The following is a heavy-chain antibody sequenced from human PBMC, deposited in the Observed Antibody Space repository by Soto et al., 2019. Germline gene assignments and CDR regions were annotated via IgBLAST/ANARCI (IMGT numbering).Heavy chain of an antibody. CDR2: IYYSGST. CDR3: ARQASGSYHVFDY. D-gene: IGHD1-26*01. V-gene: IGHV4-39*01. Sequence: PSETLSLTCTVSGVSISSSSYYWGWIRQPPGKGLEWIGSIYYSGSTYYNPSLKSRVTISVDTSKNQFSLKLSSVTAADTAVYYCARQASGSYHVFDYWGQGTLVTVSS. J-gene: IGHJ4*02. CDR1: GVSISSSSYY.